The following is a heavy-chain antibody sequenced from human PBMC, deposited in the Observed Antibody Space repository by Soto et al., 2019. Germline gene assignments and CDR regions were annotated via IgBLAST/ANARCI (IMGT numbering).Heavy chain of an antibody. Sequence: GGSLRLSCAASGFAFSIYSMNWVRHAPGKGLEWVSYISSSSSTIYYADSVKGRFTISRDNAKNSLYLQMNSLRDEDTAVYYCARGVAVAGRDYYYGMDVWGQGTTVTVSS. J-gene: IGHJ6*02. CDR2: ISSSSSTI. CDR3: ARGVAVAGRDYYYGMDV. CDR1: GFAFSIYS. V-gene: IGHV3-48*02. D-gene: IGHD6-19*01.